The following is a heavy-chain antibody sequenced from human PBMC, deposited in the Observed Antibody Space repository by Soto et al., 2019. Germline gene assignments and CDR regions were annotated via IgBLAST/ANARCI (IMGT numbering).Heavy chain of an antibody. J-gene: IGHJ6*02. Sequence: PGGSLRLSCAASGFTFSSYSMNWVRQAPGKGLEWVSSISSSSSYIYYADSVRGRFTISRDNAKNSLYLQMNSLRAEDTAVYYCARREEMATRDYYHYGMDVWGQGTTVTVSS. D-gene: IGHD5-12*01. V-gene: IGHV3-21*01. CDR3: ARREEMATRDYYHYGMDV. CDR2: ISSSSSYI. CDR1: GFTFSSYS.